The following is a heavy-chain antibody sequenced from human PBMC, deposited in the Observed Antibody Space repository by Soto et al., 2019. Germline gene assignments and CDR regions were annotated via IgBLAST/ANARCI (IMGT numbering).Heavy chain of an antibody. CDR3: ARGWFGPDV. CDR2: IDNAGTDS. J-gene: IGHJ6*04. V-gene: IGHV3-74*01. D-gene: IGHD3-10*01. Sequence: EVQLVESGGGLVQPGGSLRLSCAASGFTLSGRSMHWVRQAPGKGLVWVSGIDNAGTDSTYADSVKGRFTSSRDNAKNMLYLQMNSLTVADTAVYYCARGWFGPDVCGKGTTVTVSS. CDR1: GFTLSGRS.